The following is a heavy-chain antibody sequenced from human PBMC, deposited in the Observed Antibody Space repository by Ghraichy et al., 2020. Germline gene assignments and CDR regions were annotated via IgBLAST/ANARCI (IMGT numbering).Heavy chain of an antibody. D-gene: IGHD4-17*01. CDR2: ISGSGGST. CDR1: GFTFSSYA. V-gene: IGHV3-23*01. CDR3: AKDPSPYGDYLDYFDY. J-gene: IGHJ4*02. Sequence: GGSLRLSCAASGFTFSSYAMRWVRQAPGKGLEWVSAISGSGGSTYYADSVKGRFTISRDNSKNTLYLQMNSLRAEDTAVYYCAKDPSPYGDYLDYFDYWGQGTLVTVSS.